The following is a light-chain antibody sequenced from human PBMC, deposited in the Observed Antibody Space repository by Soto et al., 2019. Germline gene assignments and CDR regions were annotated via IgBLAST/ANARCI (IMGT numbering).Light chain of an antibody. V-gene: IGLV1-51*02. CDR3: GTWDSSLSAYV. J-gene: IGLJ1*01. Sequence: QSVLTQPPSVSAAPGQKVTISCSGSSSNIGNNYVSWYQQLPGTAPELLIYENNKRPSGIPDRFSGSKSGTSATLGITGLQTGDEAVYYCGTWDSSLSAYVFGTGTKVTVL. CDR1: SSNIGNNY. CDR2: ENN.